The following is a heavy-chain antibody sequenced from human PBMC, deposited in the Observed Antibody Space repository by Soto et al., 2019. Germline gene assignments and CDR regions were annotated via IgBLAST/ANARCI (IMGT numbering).Heavy chain of an antibody. CDR1: HGSISSSTY. Sequence: SETLSLTCTVSHGSISSSTYWGWIRQPPGKGLEWIGSFYIDGNTYYNPSLKSRVTMSVDTSKTQFSLKLSSVTAADTAVYFCARRVSVTNNYFDHWGQGTLVT. V-gene: IGHV4-39*01. D-gene: IGHD2-21*02. J-gene: IGHJ4*02. CDR3: ARRVSVTNNYFDH. CDR2: FYIDGNT.